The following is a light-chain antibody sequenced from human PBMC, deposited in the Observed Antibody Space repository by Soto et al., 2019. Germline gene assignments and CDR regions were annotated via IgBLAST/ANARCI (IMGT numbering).Light chain of an antibody. CDR3: NSYAGGHIFV. Sequence: QSVLTQPPSASGSPGQSVTISCTGTSSDVGGYNYVSWYQQHPGKAPKLMIYEVSKRPSGVPDRFSGSQSGNTASLTVSGPQVGEEPDYSSNSYAGGHIFVSETGTKVTVL. V-gene: IGLV2-8*01. CDR2: EVS. CDR1: SSDVGGYNY. J-gene: IGLJ1*01.